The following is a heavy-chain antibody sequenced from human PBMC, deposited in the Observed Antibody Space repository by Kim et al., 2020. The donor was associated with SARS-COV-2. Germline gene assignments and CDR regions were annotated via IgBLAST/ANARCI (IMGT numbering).Heavy chain of an antibody. D-gene: IGHD5-18*01. CDR3: TKGSFKQLCQYYYMDV. J-gene: IGHJ6*03. Sequence: GGSLSLSCEASGFNVSGSYMTWVRQAPGKGLQWVSVIYSDNATFYADSVKGRFTISRAISKNTLYLQMNGLRAEDTAVYWCTKGSFKQLCQYYYMDVWG. CDR1: GFNVSGSY. CDR2: IYSDNAT. V-gene: IGHV3-53*01.